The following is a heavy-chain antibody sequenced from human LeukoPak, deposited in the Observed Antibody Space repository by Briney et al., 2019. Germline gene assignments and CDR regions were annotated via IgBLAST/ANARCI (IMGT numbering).Heavy chain of an antibody. CDR3: ARVRVGAYDFEY. CDR2: IYHSGST. J-gene: IGHJ4*02. Sequence: PSQTLSLTCTVSGGSISSGAYYWSWIRQPPGKGLEWIGYIYHSGSTNYNPSLKSRLTISVDRSKNQFSLKLSSVTAADTAVYYCARVRVGAYDFEYWGQGTLVTVSS. D-gene: IGHD3-10*01. V-gene: IGHV4-30-2*01. CDR1: GGSISSGAYY.